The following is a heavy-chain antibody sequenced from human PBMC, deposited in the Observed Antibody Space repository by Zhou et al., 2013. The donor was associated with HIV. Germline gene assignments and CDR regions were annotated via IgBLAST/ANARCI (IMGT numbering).Heavy chain of an antibody. CDR3: ARGKLGSNQLLYGEFDP. J-gene: IGHJ5*02. D-gene: IGHD2-2*02. CDR2: IIPIFGTA. V-gene: IGHV1-69*05. Sequence: QVQLVQSGAEVKKPGSSVKVSCKASGGTFSSYAISWVRQAPGQGLEWMGGIIPIFGTANYAQKFQGRVTITTDESTSTAYMELSSLRSEDTAVYYCARGKLGSNQLLYGEFDPWGQGTLVTVSS. CDR1: GGTFSSYA.